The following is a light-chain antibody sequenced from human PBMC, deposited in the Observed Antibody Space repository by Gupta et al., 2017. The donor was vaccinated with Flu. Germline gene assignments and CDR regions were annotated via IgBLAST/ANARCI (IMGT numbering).Light chain of an antibody. CDR1: SIGVGAYDY. J-gene: IGLJ2*01. CDR3: NAYGASIV. V-gene: IGLV2-11*01. Sequence: GQTVAISGTGTSIGVGAYDYVSWTHQDPTHHLSLMIDGSNTGPSGVPARFAGSTSGNTASLTLAGRKAADEDDYHSNAYGASIVFGGGTRLTVL. CDR2: GSN.